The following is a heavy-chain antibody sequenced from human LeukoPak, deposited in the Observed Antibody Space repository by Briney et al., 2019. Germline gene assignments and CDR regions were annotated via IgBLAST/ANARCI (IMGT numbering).Heavy chain of an antibody. J-gene: IGHJ5*02. CDR3: ARETRGHYYDSSGPDH. D-gene: IGHD3-22*01. V-gene: IGHV3-48*04. CDR1: GFTLSAHW. CDR2: ISSSDSST. Sequence: GESLRLSCTASGFTLSAHWMTWVRQTPGKGLEWVSYISSSDSSTHYADSVKGRFTISRDNAKNSLYLQMDSLRVEDMGVYYCARETRGHYYDSSGPDHWGQGTLVTVSS.